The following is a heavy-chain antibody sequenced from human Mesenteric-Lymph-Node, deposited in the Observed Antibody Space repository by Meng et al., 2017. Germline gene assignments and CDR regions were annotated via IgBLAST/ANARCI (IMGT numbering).Heavy chain of an antibody. CDR3: ARVSKGSYTSDY. V-gene: IGHV4-34*01. D-gene: IGHD1-1*01. CDR1: GGSFSGYY. J-gene: IGHJ4*02. CDR2: INHSGST. Sequence: QVQLQQWGPGLLKPSVPVSLTCAVYGGSFSGYYWSWIRQPPGKGLEWIGEINHSGSTNYNPSLKSRVTISVDTSKNQFSLKLSSVTAADTAVYYCARVSKGSYTSDYWGQGTLVTVSS.